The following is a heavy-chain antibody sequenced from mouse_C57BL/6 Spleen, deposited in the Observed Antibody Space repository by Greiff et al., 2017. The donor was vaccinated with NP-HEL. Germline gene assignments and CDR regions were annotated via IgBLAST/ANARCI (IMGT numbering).Heavy chain of an antibody. D-gene: IGHD1-1*01. V-gene: IGHV1-80*01. Sequence: VQLQQSGAELVKPGASVKISCKASGYAFSSYWMNWVKQRPGKGLEWIGQIYPGDGDTNYNGKFKGKATLTADKSSSTAYMQLSSLTSEDSAVYFCARENRYPYYFDYWGQGTTLTVSS. CDR2: IYPGDGDT. J-gene: IGHJ2*01. CDR1: GYAFSSYW. CDR3: ARENRYPYYFDY.